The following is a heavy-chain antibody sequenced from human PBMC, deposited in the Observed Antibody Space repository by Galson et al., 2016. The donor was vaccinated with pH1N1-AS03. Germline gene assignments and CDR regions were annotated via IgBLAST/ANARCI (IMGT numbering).Heavy chain of an antibody. CDR1: GDSTFDYY. V-gene: IGHV4-4*09. Sequence: ETLSLTCTVSGDSTFDYYWNWIRRPPGKGLEWIGYIQTTGNTKYNPSLKSRVTMSIDTSKNQFSLHLMSVTAADTALYYCARDPPLEIGWYFDLWGRGTLVTVSS. CDR3: ARDPPLEIGWYFDL. D-gene: IGHD3-3*01. J-gene: IGHJ2*01. CDR2: IQTTGNT.